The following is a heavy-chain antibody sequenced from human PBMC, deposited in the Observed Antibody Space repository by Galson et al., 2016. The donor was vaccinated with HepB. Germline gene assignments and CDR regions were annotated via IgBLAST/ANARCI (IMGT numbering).Heavy chain of an antibody. Sequence: SLRLSCAASGFTFVDYAMGWCRQAPEKGLEWIGYVGGKTYGVTTRYAASVKGRFTISRDDSKNIFYLQMDSLNAEDTAIYYCVADHSGFDALDFWGQGTLVTVSS. CDR2: VGGKTYGVTT. D-gene: IGHD5-12*01. CDR3: VADHSGFDALDF. CDR1: GFTFVDYA. J-gene: IGHJ4*02. V-gene: IGHV3-49*03.